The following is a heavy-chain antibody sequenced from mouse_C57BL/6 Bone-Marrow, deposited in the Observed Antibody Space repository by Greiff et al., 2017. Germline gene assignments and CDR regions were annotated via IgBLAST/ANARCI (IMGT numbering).Heavy chain of an antibody. D-gene: IGHD1-1*01. CDR3: ARDSYGSSHFDY. J-gene: IGHJ2*01. Sequence: EVMLVESGGGLVKPGGSLKLSCAASGFTFSSYAMSWVRQTPEKRLEWVATISDGGSYTYYPDNVKGRFTISRDNAKNNLYLQMSHLKSEDTAMXDCARDSYGSSHFDYWGQGTTLTVSS. CDR2: ISDGGSYT. CDR1: GFTFSSYA. V-gene: IGHV5-4*01.